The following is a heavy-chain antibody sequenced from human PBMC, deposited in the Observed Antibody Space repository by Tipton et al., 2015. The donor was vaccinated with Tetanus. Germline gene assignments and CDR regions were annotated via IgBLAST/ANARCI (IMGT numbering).Heavy chain of an antibody. D-gene: IGHD2-2*01. CDR2: ISYSGST. V-gene: IGHV4-61*01. CDR3: ARRSYCSSSRCFDAFDL. CDR1: GGSVRSGSYY. J-gene: IGHJ3*01. Sequence: LRLSCTVSGGSVRSGSYYWNWIRQPPGKGLEWIGYISYSGSTNSNYSLKSRVAISMDTSKNQISLKLSSVTAADTAVYYCARRSYCSSSRCFDAFDLWGQGTMVTVSS.